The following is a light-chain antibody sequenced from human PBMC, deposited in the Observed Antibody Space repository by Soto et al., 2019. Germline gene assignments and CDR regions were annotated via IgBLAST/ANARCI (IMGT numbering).Light chain of an antibody. J-gene: IGKJ2*01. Sequence: DFVMTQTPLSSPVTLGQPPSTSSRPSQTLVHSDGNPYLSWLHQRPGQPPRLLIYMISNRFSGVPDRFSGSGAGTDFTLKISRVEPEDVGVYYCMQATQPYTFGQGTKLEIK. CDR3: MQATQPYT. V-gene: IGKV2-24*01. CDR1: QTLVHSDGNPY. CDR2: MIS.